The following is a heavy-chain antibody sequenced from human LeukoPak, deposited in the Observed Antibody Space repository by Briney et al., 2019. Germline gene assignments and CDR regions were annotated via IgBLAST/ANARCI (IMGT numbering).Heavy chain of an antibody. CDR3: ARAFSVGYSYGPGIN. D-gene: IGHD5-18*01. J-gene: IGHJ4*02. V-gene: IGHV3-30*04. CDR1: GFTFSSYA. CDR2: ISYDGSNK. Sequence: PGRSLRLSCAASGFTFSSYAMHWVRQAPGKGLEWVAVISYDGSNKYYADSVKGRFTISRDNSKNTLYLQMNSLRAEDTAVYYCARAFSVGYSYGPGINWGQGTLVTVSS.